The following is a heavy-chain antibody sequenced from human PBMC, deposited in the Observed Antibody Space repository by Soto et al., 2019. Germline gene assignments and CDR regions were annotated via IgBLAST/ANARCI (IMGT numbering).Heavy chain of an antibody. D-gene: IGHD3-16*02. J-gene: IGHJ4*02. Sequence: PGGSLRLSCAASGFTFSSYSMIWGRQAPGKGLEWVSYISSSSSTIYYADSVKGRFTISRDNAKNSLYLQMNSLRAEDTAVYYCARDLYDYVWGSYPQRYRGQGTLVTVS. CDR3: ARDLYDYVWGSYPQRY. CDR1: GFTFSSYS. V-gene: IGHV3-48*01. CDR2: ISSSSSTI.